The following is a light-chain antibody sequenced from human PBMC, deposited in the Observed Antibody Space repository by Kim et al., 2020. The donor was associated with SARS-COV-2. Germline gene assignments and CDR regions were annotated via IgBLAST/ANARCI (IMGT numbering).Light chain of an antibody. CDR1: QSVRSN. V-gene: IGKV3-15*01. Sequence: VSPGERATLSCRASQSVRSNVAWYQQKPGQAPRLLIYGASTRVTGVPARFSGSGSGTDFTLTISSLESEDFAIYYCQQNNNWPRTFGQGTKVDIK. CDR2: GAS. CDR3: QQNNNWPRT. J-gene: IGKJ1*01.